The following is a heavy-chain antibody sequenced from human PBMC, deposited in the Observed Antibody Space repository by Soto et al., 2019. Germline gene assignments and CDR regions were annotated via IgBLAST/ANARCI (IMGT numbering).Heavy chain of an antibody. CDR3: ARVTTPTGFRD. CDR2: INPSGGST. J-gene: IGHJ4*02. Sequence: QVQLVQSGAEVKKPGASVKVSCKASGYTFTSYYMHWVRQAPGQGLEWMGIINPSGGSTSYAQKFQDRVTMHRDTSTSTVYMELSSLRSEDTAVYYCARVTTPTGFRDWGQGTLVTVSS. V-gene: IGHV1-46*01. D-gene: IGHD3-10*01. CDR1: GYTFTSYY.